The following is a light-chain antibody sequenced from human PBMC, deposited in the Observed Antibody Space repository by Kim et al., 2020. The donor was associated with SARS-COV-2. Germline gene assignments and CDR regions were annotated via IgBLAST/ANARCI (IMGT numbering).Light chain of an antibody. CDR2: DVS. CDR1: SSDVGRNNY. CDR3: SSYRSGSTL. J-gene: IGLJ2*01. V-gene: IGLV2-14*03. Sequence: QSALTQPPSVSGSPGQSITISCTGTSSDVGRNNYVSWYQQHVGNAPKLIIYDVSNRPSGVSNRFSGSKSGDTASLTISGLQAEDEADYYCSSYRSGSTLFGGGTQLTVL.